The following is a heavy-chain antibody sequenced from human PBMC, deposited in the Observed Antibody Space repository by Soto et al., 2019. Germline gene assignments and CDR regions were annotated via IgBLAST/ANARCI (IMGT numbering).Heavy chain of an antibody. CDR1: VFTFSSYA. J-gene: IGHJ4*02. D-gene: IGHD2-15*01. CDR2: ISGSGCST. CDR3: TTNAPEDMIRK. V-gene: IGHV3-23*01. Sequence: GGSLRLSCAASVFTFSSYAMSWVRQSPGKGLEWVSAISGSGCSTYYADSVKGRFTISRDNSKKTLYLQMNSLRAEDTAVYYCTTNAPEDMIRKWGPGTLVTVSS.